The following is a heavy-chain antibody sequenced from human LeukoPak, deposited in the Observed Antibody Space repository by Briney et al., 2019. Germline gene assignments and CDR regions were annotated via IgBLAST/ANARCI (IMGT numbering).Heavy chain of an antibody. CDR2: IYYSGST. D-gene: IGHD3-22*01. V-gene: IGHV4-59*01. CDR3: ARVRRESSGYPNYSDY. Sequence: SETLSLTCTVSGGSISSYYWSWIRQPPGKGLEWIGYIYYSGSTNYSPSLKSRVTISVDTSENQFSLKLSSVTAADTGVYFCARVRRESSGYPNYSDYWGQGTLVTVSS. CDR1: GGSISSYY. J-gene: IGHJ4*02.